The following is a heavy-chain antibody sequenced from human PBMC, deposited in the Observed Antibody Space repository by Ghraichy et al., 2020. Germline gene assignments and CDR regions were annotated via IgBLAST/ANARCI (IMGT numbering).Heavy chain of an antibody. CDR2: IYYSGST. CDR3: ARGGYSGSHYVDY. CDR1: SDSISSYY. V-gene: IGHV4-59*08. Sequence: SETLSLTCTVSSDSISSYYWSWIRQPPGKGLEWIGYIYYSGSTNYNHSLRSRVTISVDTSKNQFSLKLSSVTAADTAVYYCARGGYSGSHYVDYWGRGTLVTVSS. D-gene: IGHD1-26*01. J-gene: IGHJ4*02.